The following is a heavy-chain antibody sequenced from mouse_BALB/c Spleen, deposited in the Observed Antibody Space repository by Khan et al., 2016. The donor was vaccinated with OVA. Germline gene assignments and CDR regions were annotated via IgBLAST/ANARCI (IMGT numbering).Heavy chain of an antibody. J-gene: IGHJ3*01. V-gene: IGHV3-8*02. CDR3: ARSTYRYAFAY. CDR1: GDSITSGY. D-gene: IGHD2-14*01. Sequence: EVKLEVSGPSLVKPSQTLSLTCSVTGDSITSGYWSWIRKFPGNKLEYMGYMIYTGYTDYNPSLKSRIAITRHTSKNPYYLQLNSVTAEDTATYYCARSTYRYAFAYWGQGTLVTVSA. CDR2: MIYTGYT.